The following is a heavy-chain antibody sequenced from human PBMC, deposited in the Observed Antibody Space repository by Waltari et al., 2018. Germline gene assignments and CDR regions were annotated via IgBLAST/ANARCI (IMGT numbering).Heavy chain of an antibody. J-gene: IGHJ6*02. CDR3: ARDRFLLWFGLLDV. V-gene: IGHV3-23*01. D-gene: IGHD3-10*01. CDR2: VTGSGATT. CDR1: GVSLYKNA. Sequence: EVQLLESGGGLVQPGGSLRLSCAASGVSLYKNARAWVRQAPGKGLEWVSAVTGSGATTHYADSVKGRFTISRHNFENTIFLQMDSLRVEGTAIYYCARDRFLLWFGLLDVWGQGTTVTVSS.